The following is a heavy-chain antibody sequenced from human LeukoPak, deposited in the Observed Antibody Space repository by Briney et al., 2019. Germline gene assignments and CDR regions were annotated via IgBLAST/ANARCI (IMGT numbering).Heavy chain of an antibody. CDR1: GFSFSQYW. V-gene: IGHV3-7*03. D-gene: IGHD3-10*01. CDR2: INQNGREQ. Sequence: GGSLRLSCAASGFSFSQYWMTWVRQSPGKGLQWVANINQNGREQQYADSVKGRFIISRDNTDNWLYLQLHNLRAEDTAVYYCAKAMVEFYYYYHMDVWGKGTTVTVSS. J-gene: IGHJ6*03. CDR3: AKAMVEFYYYYHMDV.